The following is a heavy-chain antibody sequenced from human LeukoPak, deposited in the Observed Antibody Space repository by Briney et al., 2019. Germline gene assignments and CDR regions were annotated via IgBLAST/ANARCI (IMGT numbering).Heavy chain of an antibody. CDR3: ARSYDILTGYRDYYFDY. D-gene: IGHD3-9*01. V-gene: IGHV4-59*08. CDR1: GGSISSYY. CDR2: IYYSGST. J-gene: IGHJ4*02. Sequence: SETLSLTCTVSGGSISSYYWSWIRQPPGKGLEWIGYIYYSGSTNYNPSLKSRVTISVDTSMNQFSLKLSSVTAADTAVYYCARSYDILTGYRDYYFDYWGQGTLVTVSS.